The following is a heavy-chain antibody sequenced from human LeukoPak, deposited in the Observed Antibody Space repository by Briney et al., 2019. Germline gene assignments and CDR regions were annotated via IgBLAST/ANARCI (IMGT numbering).Heavy chain of an antibody. CDR3: AQWRRNWFDP. CDR1: GFSLTTSGVG. V-gene: IGHV2-5*02. D-gene: IGHD3-3*01. J-gene: IGHJ5*02. CDR2: IYWDGDK. Sequence: KESGPTLVKPTQTLTLTCTFSGFSLTTSGVGVGWIRQPPGKALEWLALIYWDGDKRYSPSLKSRLIITKDTSKNQVVLTMTNMDPVDTATYYCAQWRRNWFDPWGQGTLVTVSS.